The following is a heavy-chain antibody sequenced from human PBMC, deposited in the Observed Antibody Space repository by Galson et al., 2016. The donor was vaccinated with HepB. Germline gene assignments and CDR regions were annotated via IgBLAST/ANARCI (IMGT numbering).Heavy chain of an antibody. J-gene: IGHJ4*02. D-gene: IGHD3-10*01. CDR2: IMNSGPAT. V-gene: IGHV3-23*01. Sequence: SLRLSCAASGFTFSNYGMSWVRQAPGKGLEWVLGIMNSGPATYYADSVKGRADSVKGRFTISRDNSKNTLYLRMNSLRGDDTAVYYWAKELGAKPVFSSWGQGTLVTASS. CDR3: AKELGAKPVFSS. CDR1: GFTFSNYG.